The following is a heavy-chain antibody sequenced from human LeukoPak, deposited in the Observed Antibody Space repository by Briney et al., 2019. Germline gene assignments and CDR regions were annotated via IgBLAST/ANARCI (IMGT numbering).Heavy chain of an antibody. V-gene: IGHV4-31*03. D-gene: IGHD3-22*01. J-gene: IGHJ5*02. CDR1: GGSISSDDDY. CDR2: NYYGGST. CDR3: AREARDYYDSPSRFDP. Sequence: SGTLSLTCTVSGGSISSDDDYWSWIRQHPGKGLEWMLYNYYGGSTYYNPSLKSRVTISVDTTKNQFSLGLSSVTAADSAVYYCAREARDYYDSPSRFDPRGQGILVTVSS.